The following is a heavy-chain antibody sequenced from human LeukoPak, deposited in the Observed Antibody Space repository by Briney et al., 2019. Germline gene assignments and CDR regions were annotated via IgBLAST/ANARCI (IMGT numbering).Heavy chain of an antibody. CDR1: GFTFSSYG. CDR3: AKDPVGAAAPPYYFDY. CDR2: ISYDGSNK. V-gene: IGHV3-30*18. Sequence: PGGSLRLSCAASGFTFSSYGMHWVRQAPGKGLEWVAVISYDGSNKYYADSVKGRFTISRDNSENTLYLQMNSLRAEDTAVYYCAKDPVGAAAPPYYFDYWGQGTLVTVSS. D-gene: IGHD6-13*01. J-gene: IGHJ4*02.